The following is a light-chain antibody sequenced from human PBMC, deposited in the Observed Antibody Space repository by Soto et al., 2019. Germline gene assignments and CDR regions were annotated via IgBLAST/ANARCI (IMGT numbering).Light chain of an antibody. CDR3: QQYNNGWT. CDR2: GAS. CDR1: QSVSSN. J-gene: IGKJ1*01. Sequence: EIVMTQSPATLSVSPGERATLSCRASQSVSSNLAWYQQKPGQAPRLLIYGASTRATGIPASFSGSGSGTEFTLTISSLQSEDFAVYYCQQYNNGWTFGQGTKVEIK. V-gene: IGKV3-15*01.